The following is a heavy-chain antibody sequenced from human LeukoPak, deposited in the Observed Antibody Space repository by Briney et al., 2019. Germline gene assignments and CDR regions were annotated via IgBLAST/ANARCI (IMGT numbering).Heavy chain of an antibody. CDR1: GFTVSSNY. D-gene: IGHD3-10*01. V-gene: IGHV3-66*01. Sequence: GGSLRLSCAASGFTVSSNYMSWVRQAPGKGLEWVSIIYSGGSTYYADSVKGRFTISRDNSKNTLYLQMNSLRAEDTAVYYCASGSGSYYPWYYYYYMDVWGKGTTVTISS. CDR2: IYSGGST. CDR3: ASGSGSYYPWYYYYYMDV. J-gene: IGHJ6*03.